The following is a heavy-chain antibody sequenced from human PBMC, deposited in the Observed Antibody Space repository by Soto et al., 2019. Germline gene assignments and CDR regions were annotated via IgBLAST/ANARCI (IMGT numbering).Heavy chain of an antibody. J-gene: IGHJ6*02. CDR3: AKDRSSSWYVNGYYYYYGMDV. CDR2: ISYDGSNK. V-gene: IGHV3-30*18. D-gene: IGHD6-13*01. CDR1: GFTFSSYA. Sequence: GGSLRLSCAASGFTFSSYAMSWVRQAPGKGLEWVAVISYDGSNKYYADSVKGRFTISRDNSKNTLYLQMNSLRAEDTAVYYCAKDRSSSWYVNGYYYYYGMDVWGQGTTVTVSS.